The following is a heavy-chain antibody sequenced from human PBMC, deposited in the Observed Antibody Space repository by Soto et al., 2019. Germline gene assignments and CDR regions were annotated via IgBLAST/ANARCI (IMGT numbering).Heavy chain of an antibody. CDR2: REGDGSAK. V-gene: IGHV3-7*03. CDR3: VRDGCIDNRCYIYGMDV. J-gene: IGHJ6*02. Sequence: EVQLVESGGDLVQPGGSLRLSCAASGFTFTNFWMSWVRQAPGKGLEWVANREGDGSAKKYLDSVKGRFTISRDNAKNSLYLQMSSLRAEDTAVYYCVRDGCIDNRCYIYGMDVWGQGTTVTVSS. CDR1: GFTFTNFW. D-gene: IGHD3-10*01.